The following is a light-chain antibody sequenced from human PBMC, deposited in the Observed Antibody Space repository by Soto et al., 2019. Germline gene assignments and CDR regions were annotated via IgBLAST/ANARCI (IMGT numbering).Light chain of an antibody. CDR3: QQYNNWPT. J-gene: IGKJ1*01. CDR2: GAS. CDR1: QSVSSSY. V-gene: IGKV3-20*01. Sequence: EIVLTQSPGTLSLSPGERATLSCRASQSVSSSYLAWYQQKPGQAPRLLIYGASSRATGIPDRFSGSGSGTDFTLTISRLEPEDFAVYYCQQYNNWPTFGQGTRWIS.